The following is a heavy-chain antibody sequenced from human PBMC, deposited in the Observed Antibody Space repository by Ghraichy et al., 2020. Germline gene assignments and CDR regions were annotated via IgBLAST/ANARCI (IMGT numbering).Heavy chain of an antibody. Sequence: GGSLRLSCAASGFTFSDYYMTWIRQAPGKGLEWVSYISNSSSTIYYADSVKGRFTISRDNAKNSLYLQMNSLRAEDTAVYYCAREGRYGTIYFYYMDVWGKGTTVTVSS. CDR1: GFTFSDYY. J-gene: IGHJ6*03. V-gene: IGHV3-11*04. D-gene: IGHD4-17*01. CDR2: ISNSSSTI. CDR3: AREGRYGTIYFYYMDV.